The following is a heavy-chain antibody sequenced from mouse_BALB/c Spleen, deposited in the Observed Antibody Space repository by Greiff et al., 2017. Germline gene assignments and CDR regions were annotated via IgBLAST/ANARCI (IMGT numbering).Heavy chain of an antibody. CDR1: GYTFTSYW. CDR2: INPSTGYT. Sequence: QVQLQQSGAELAKPGASVKMSCKASGYTFTSYWMHWVKQRPGQGLEWIGYINPSTGYTEYNQKFKDKATLTADKSSSTAYMQLSSLTSEDSAVYYCARDGYYFYDLDYWGQGTTLTVSS. J-gene: IGHJ2*01. V-gene: IGHV1-7*01. CDR3: ARDGYYFYDLDY. D-gene: IGHD2-3*01.